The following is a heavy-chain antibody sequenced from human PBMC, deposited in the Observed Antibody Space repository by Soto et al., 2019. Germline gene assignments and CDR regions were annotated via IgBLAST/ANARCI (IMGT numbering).Heavy chain of an antibody. CDR1: GFTFSNCG. Sequence: QVELVESGGGVVQPGGSLRLSCAASGFTFSNCGLHWVRQAPGKGLEWAAVISFDGSNKYYADSMKGRFTVSRDNSKNTLYLELASLRTEDTAMYYCVICLREVDPAMIPGAYRGQGPLVTVCS. D-gene: IGHD5-18*01. CDR3: VICLREVDPAMIPGAY. CDR2: ISFDGSNK. V-gene: IGHV3-30*03. J-gene: IGHJ4*02.